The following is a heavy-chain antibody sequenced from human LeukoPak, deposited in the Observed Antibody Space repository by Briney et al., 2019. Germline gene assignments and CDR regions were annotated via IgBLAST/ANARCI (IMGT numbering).Heavy chain of an antibody. D-gene: IGHD5-12*01. CDR2: ISYDGSNK. CDR1: GFTFSSYA. CDR3: ARDSSSWIYSGYEGGPDY. J-gene: IGHJ4*02. V-gene: IGHV3-30*04. Sequence: PGRSLRLSCAASGFTFSSYAMHWVRQAPGKGLEWVAVISYDGSNKYCADSVKGRFTISRDNSKNTLYLQMNSLRAEDTAVYYCARDSSSWIYSGYEGGPDYWGQGTLVTVSS.